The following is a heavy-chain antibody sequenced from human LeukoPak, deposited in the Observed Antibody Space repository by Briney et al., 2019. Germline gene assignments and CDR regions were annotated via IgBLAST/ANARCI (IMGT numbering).Heavy chain of an antibody. J-gene: IGHJ4*02. CDR2: ISSNGGST. Sequence: GGSLRLSCAASGFTFSSYAMHWVRQAPGKGLEYVSAISSNGGSTYYANSVKGRFTISRDNSKNTLYLQMGSLRAEDMAVYYCARAGGSGGYDPPPPYYFDYWGQGTLVTVSS. D-gene: IGHD3-10*01. CDR3: ARAGGSGGYDPPPPYYFDY. CDR1: GFTFSSYA. V-gene: IGHV3-64*01.